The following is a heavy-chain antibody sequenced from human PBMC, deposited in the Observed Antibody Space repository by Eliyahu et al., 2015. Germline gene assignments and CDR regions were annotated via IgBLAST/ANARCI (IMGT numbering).Heavy chain of an antibody. CDR2: TYYRSKWYN. J-gene: IGHJ4*02. CDR1: XDXXXXNSXA. Sequence: QVQLQQSGPGLVXPSQTLXLTCAISXDXXXXNSXAWNWIRQSPSRGLEWLGRTYYRSKWYNDYAVSVKSRITINPDTSKNQFSLQLNSVTPEDTAVYYCARDDVTGYYFDYWGQGTLVTVSS. V-gene: IGHV6-1*01. D-gene: IGHD7-27*01. CDR3: ARDDVTGYYFDY.